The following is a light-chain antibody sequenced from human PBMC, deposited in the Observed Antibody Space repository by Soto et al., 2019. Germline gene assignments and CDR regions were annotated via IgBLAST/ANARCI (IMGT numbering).Light chain of an antibody. CDR3: QQYKKWPRT. CDR2: DAS. V-gene: IGKV3-15*01. Sequence: EIVMTQSPATLSVSPGERSTLSCRASQSVSSNFAWYQQKPGQXPRXXIYDASTRATGIPARFSGSGSGTELTLTISSLQSEDFAVYYGQQYKKWPRTFGHGTKVDIK. CDR1: QSVSSN. J-gene: IGKJ1*01.